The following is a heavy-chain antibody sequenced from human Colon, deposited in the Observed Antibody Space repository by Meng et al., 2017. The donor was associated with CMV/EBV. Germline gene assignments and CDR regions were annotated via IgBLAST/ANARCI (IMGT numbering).Heavy chain of an antibody. CDR2: ISGSGGSS. V-gene: IGHV3-23*01. CDR3: AKGVVRVTSASGNYYDS. D-gene: IGHD2-21*02. J-gene: IGHJ4*02. CDR1: GFTFSDYA. Sequence: GGSLRLSCVASGFTFSDYALAWVCQAPGKGLEWVSGISGSGGSSFFADGLKGRFTISRDNSRNTIYLQMNNLKADDTALYFCAKGVVRVTSASGNYYDSWGQGTLVTVSS.